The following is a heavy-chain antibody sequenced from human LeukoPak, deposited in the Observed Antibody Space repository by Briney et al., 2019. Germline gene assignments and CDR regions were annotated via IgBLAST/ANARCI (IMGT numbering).Heavy chain of an antibody. CDR1: GFAFSSFD. CDR2: MLTNGDT. J-gene: IGHJ3*02. V-gene: IGHV3-13*01. CDR3: ARERFGERTFEK. D-gene: IGHD3-10*01. Sequence: HPGGSLRLSCAAAGFAFSSFDMLWVRQSPRKGLEWVARMLTNGDTAYGASVEGRFTFSRENAKSYVYLEMNSLRDGDTAVYYCARERFGERTFEKWGQGTMVTVSS.